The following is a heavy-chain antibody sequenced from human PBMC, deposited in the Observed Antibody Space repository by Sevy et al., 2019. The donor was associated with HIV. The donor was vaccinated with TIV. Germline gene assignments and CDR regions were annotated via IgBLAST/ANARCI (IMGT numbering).Heavy chain of an antibody. CDR1: GYSFTNYG. J-gene: IGHJ5*02. CDR3: AKEGKNIRSWFDP. V-gene: IGHV1-18*01. D-gene: IGHD3-3*02. CDR2: ISGYNGYT. Sequence: ASVMVSCKASGYSFTNYGIGWVRQAPGQGLAWMGWISGYNGYTNYAQNLQGRVTMTTDTSTSTAYMELRSLRSDDTAIYYCAKEGKNIRSWFDPWGQGTLVTVSS.